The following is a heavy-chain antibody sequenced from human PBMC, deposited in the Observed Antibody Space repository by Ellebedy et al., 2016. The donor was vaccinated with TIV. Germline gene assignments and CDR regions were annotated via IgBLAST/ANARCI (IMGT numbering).Heavy chain of an antibody. D-gene: IGHD1-26*01. J-gene: IGHJ5*02. CDR1: GYTLTELS. CDR2: FDPEDGET. Sequence: AASVKVSCKVSGYTLTELSMHWVRQAPGKGLEWMGGFDPEDGETIYAQKFQGRVTMTEDTSTDTAYMELSSLRSEDTAVYYCATGSSIVGARENWFDPWGQGTLVTVSS. CDR3: ATGSSIVGARENWFDP. V-gene: IGHV1-24*01.